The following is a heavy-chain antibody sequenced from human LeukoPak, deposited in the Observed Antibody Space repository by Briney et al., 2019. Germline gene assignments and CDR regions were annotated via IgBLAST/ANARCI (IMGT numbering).Heavy chain of an antibody. V-gene: IGHV3-23*01. J-gene: IGHJ6*02. CDR2: IYENGGTT. CDR3: ARDPGQSYYYYGMDV. Sequence: PGGSLRLSCVGSGFTFRSHAMSWVRQAPEKGLEFVSGIYENGGTTYYADSVKGRFSISRDNSKNTLYLQMDSLRGEDTAVYYCARDPGQSYYYYGMDVWGRGTTVTVSS. CDR1: GFTFRSHA.